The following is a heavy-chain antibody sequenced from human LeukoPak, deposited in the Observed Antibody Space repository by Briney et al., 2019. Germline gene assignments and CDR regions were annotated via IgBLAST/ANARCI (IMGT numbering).Heavy chain of an antibody. CDR1: GVTFSSYV. V-gene: IGHV3-23*01. CDR3: AKAGAAVVVAAKYFHE. CDR2: ICGSGGST. J-gene: IGHJ1*01. Sequence: PWGSLRLSCAASGVTFSSYVMRWVRQAPGKGLEWVSPICGSGGSTYYADSMKGRFTISRDHSKSTLYLQTNSLRPEDPAVYYCAKAGAAVVVAAKYFHEWGEGTLVTVS. D-gene: IGHD2-15*01.